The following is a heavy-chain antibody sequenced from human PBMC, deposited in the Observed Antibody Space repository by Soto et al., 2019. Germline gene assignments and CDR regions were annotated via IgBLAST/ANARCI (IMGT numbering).Heavy chain of an antibody. Sequence: QLQLQESGPGLVKPSETLSLTCTVSGGSFSSSTYYWGWIRQPPGKGLEWIGSMYSGGNTYYNPSLKSRVTVSVDTSKNHFSLKLTSVTAAHTAMYYCARQPYASPGYYYGAWGQGTLVTVSS. D-gene: IGHD3-22*01. CDR2: MYSGGNT. CDR1: GGSFSSSTYY. V-gene: IGHV4-39*01. J-gene: IGHJ5*02. CDR3: ARQPYASPGYYYGA.